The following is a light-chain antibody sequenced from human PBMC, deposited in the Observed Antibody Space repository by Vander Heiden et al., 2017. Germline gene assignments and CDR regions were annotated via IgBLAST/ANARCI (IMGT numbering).Light chain of an antibody. J-gene: IGKJ2*01. CDR2: DAA. V-gene: IGKV3-15*01. CDR3: QQYNTWPYT. CDR1: QSVSNN. Sequence: EIVLTQSPASLSVSPGGRATLSCRASQSVSNNLAWYHQKPGQAPRLLIFDAASRATGVPARITASGSGTEFSLTISSLQSEDVASFYCQQYNTWPYTFGQGPSSRSN.